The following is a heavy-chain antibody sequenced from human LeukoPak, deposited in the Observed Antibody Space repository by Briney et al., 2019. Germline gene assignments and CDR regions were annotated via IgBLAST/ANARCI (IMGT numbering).Heavy chain of an antibody. CDR2: INPNSGGT. V-gene: IGHV1-2*02. D-gene: IGHD3-10*01. J-gene: IGHJ6*02. CDR1: GYTFTGYY. CDR3: ARDANYGSGSYSHGMDV. Sequence: GASVKVSCKASGYTFTGYYMHWVRQAPGQGFEWMGWINPNSGGTNYAQKFQGRVTMTRDTSISTAYMELSRLRSDDTAVYYCARDANYGSGSYSHGMDVWGQGTTVTVSS.